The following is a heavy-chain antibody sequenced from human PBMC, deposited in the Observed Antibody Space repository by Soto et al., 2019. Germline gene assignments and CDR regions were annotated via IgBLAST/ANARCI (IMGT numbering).Heavy chain of an antibody. Sequence: WETLSLTCTVSGGSISSYYWSWIRQPPGKGLEWIGYMYYSGSTNYNPSLKSRVTISVDTSKNQFSLKLSSVTAADTAVYYCGGKNYDSSGYFDYWGQGTLVTVSS. D-gene: IGHD3-22*01. J-gene: IGHJ4*02. CDR3: GGKNYDSSGYFDY. CDR2: MYYSGST. CDR1: GGSISSYY. V-gene: IGHV4-59*01.